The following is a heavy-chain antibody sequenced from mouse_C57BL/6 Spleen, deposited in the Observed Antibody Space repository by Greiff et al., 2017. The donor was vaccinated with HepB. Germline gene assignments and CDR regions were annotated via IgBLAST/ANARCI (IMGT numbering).Heavy chain of an antibody. CDR1: GYTFTSYW. J-gene: IGHJ3*01. CDR2: IDPNSGGT. D-gene: IGHD2-4*01. V-gene: IGHV1-72*01. Sequence: QVQLQQPGAELVKPGASVKLSCKASGYTFTSYWMHWVKQRPGRGLEWIGRIDPNSGGTKYNEKFKSKATLTVDKPSSTAYMQLSSLTSEDSAVYYCAFDYDYDEGFAYWGQGTLVTVSA. CDR3: AFDYDYDEGFAY.